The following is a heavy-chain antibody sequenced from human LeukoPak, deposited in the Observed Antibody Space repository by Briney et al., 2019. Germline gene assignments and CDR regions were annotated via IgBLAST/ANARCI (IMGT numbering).Heavy chain of an antibody. V-gene: IGHV1-2*02. Sequence: ASVTVSFKASGYTFTDYYMHWVRQAPGQGLEWMGWINPNSGGTNYAQKFQGRVTMTRDTSISTAYMELSGLRSDDTAVYYCARALSRPPWGGPDYWGQGTLVTVSS. D-gene: IGHD3-10*01. CDR1: GYTFTDYY. J-gene: IGHJ4*02. CDR3: ARALSRPPWGGPDY. CDR2: INPNSGGT.